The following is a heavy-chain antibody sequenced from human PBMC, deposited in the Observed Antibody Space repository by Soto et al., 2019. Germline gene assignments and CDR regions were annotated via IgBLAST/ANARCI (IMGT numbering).Heavy chain of an antibody. CDR2: IIPIFGTA. CDR1: GGTFSSYS. J-gene: IGHJ4*02. CDR3: ARDGGRHSGGIDY. V-gene: IGHV1-69*01. D-gene: IGHD3-16*01. Sequence: QVQLVQSGAEVKKPGSSVKVSCKASGGTFSSYSINWLRQAPGQGLEWMGEIIPIFGTANYAQKFQGRVTITADESTRRAYMELSSLRSEDTAVYYCARDGGRHSGGIDYWGQGKLVTVSS.